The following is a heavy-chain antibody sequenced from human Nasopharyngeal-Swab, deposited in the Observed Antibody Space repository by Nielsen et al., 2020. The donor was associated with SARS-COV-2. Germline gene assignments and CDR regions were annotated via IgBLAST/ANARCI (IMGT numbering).Heavy chain of an antibody. V-gene: IGHV3-30*03. CDR2: ISYDGSNK. CDR1: GFTFSSYG. CDR3: ARDLAVGDDSYGY. J-gene: IGHJ4*02. D-gene: IGHD3-16*01. Sequence: GESLKISCAASGFTFSSYGMHWVRQAPGKGLEWVAVISYDGSNKYYADSVKGRFTISRDNSKNTLYLQMNSLRAEDTAVYYCARDLAVGDDSYGYWGQGTLVTVSS.